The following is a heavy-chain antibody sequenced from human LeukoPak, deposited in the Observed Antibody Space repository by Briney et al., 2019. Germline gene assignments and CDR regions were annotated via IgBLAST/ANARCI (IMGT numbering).Heavy chain of an antibody. Sequence: GGSLRLSCTVSGFTVSSNSMSWVRQAPGKGLEWVSFIYSAGSTHYADSVKGRFTISRDNAKNSLYLQMNSLRAEDTAVYYCARKPFYGSGIGHWGQGTLVTVSS. J-gene: IGHJ4*02. CDR1: GFTVSSNS. D-gene: IGHD3-10*01. CDR2: IYSAGST. CDR3: ARKPFYGSGIGH. V-gene: IGHV3-53*01.